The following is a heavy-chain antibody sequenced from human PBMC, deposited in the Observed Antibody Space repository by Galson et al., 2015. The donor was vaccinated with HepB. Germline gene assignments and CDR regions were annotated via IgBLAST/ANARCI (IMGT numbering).Heavy chain of an antibody. D-gene: IGHD3-9*01. CDR3: ARDFRDFDWSLPHYFDY. Sequence: SVKVSCKASGGTFSSYAISWVRQAPGQGLEWMGRIIPILGIANYAQKFQGRVTITADKSTSTAYMELSSLRSEDTAVYYCARDFRDFDWSLPHYFDYWGQGTLVTVSS. J-gene: IGHJ4*02. CDR2: IIPILGIA. V-gene: IGHV1-69*04. CDR1: GGTFSSYA.